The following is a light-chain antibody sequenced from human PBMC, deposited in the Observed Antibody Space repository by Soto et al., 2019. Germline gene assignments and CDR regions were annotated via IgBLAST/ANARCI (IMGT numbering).Light chain of an antibody. CDR2: GAS. J-gene: IGKJ1*01. Sequence: EIVLTQSPGTLSLSPGERVTLSCRASQSISSNYLAWYQQKPGQAPRLLVYGASSRATDIPDRFSGSGSGTDFTLTISRLEPEDFAVYFCQQYGSLPGTFGQGPKVDIK. CDR1: QSISSNY. CDR3: QQYGSLPGT. V-gene: IGKV3-20*01.